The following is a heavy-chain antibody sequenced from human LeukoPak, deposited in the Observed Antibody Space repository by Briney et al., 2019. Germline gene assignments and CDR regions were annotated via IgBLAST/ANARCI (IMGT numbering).Heavy chain of an antibody. CDR2: IGGNAGST. J-gene: IGHJ4*02. D-gene: IGHD4/OR15-4a*01. V-gene: IGHV3-23*01. CDR3: AKYGAPGWSGYCDY. CDR1: GFIFSNYA. Sequence: GGSLRLSCAASGFIFSNYAMTWVRQAPGKGVEWFSFIGGNAGSTYYIDSVKGRFTISRDNSKNTLFLQMNSLRAEDTGMYYCAKYGAPGWSGYCDYWGQGTLVTVSS.